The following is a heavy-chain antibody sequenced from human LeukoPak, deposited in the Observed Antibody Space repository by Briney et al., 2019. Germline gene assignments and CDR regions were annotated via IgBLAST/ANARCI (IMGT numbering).Heavy chain of an antibody. V-gene: IGHV3-7*01. D-gene: IGHD5-12*01. J-gene: IGHJ4*02. CDR3: ARHSGWTGVDFDY. CDR2: IKQDGSEK. CDR1: EFSFSSYW. Sequence: GGSLRLSCAASEFSFSSYWMSWVRQAPGKGLEWVANIKQDGSEKYYVDSVKGRFTISRDNAKSSLYLQMNSLRAEDTAVYYRARHSGWTGVDFDYWGQGTLVTVSS.